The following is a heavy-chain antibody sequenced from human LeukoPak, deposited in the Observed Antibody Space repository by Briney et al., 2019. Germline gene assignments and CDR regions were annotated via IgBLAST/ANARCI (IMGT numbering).Heavy chain of an antibody. D-gene: IGHD2-2*01. CDR1: GYTFTSYD. CDR3: ATNTPLGYCSSTSCYDAFDI. V-gene: IGHV1-8*03. CDR2: MNPNSGNT. Sequence: ASVKVSCKASGYTFTSYDINWVRQATGQGLEWMGWMNPNSGNTGYAQKFQGRVTITRNTSISTAYMELSSLRSEDTAVYYCATNTPLGYCSSTSCYDAFDIWGQGTMVTVSS. J-gene: IGHJ3*02.